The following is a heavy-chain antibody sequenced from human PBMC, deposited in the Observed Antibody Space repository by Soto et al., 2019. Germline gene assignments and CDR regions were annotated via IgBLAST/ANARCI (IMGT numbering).Heavy chain of an antibody. J-gene: IGHJ4*02. D-gene: IGHD2-15*01. Sequence: QVQLVESGGGVAQPEKSLRLSCTASGFTFSSYGMHWVRQVPGKGLEWVALIWYDGSKKYYADSVRGRFTISRDNSKNTLCLQMDSLRAEDTAVYPCARDGYCSGASFYRLLSFDYWGQGTLVTVSS. V-gene: IGHV3-33*01. CDR3: ARDGYCSGASFYRLLSFDY. CDR2: IWYDGSKK. CDR1: GFTFSSYG.